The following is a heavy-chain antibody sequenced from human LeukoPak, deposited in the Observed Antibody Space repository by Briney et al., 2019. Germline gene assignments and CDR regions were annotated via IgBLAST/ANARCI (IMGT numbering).Heavy chain of an antibody. V-gene: IGHV3-15*01. CDR2: IKRKTDGGTT. CDR3: TTAETAAAGSYYFDY. CDR1: GFTFSNAW. J-gene: IGHJ4*02. D-gene: IGHD6-13*01. Sequence: GGSLRLSCAASGFTFSNAWMSWVRQAPGKGLEWVGRIKRKTDGGTTDYAAPVKGRFTISRDDSKNTLYLQMNSLKTEDTAVYYCTTAETAAAGSYYFDYWGQGTLVTVSS.